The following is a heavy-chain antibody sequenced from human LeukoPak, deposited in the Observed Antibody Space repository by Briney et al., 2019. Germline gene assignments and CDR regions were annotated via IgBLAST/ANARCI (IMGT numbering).Heavy chain of an antibody. CDR2: IYPGDSDT. V-gene: IGHV5-51*01. CDR1: GYSFTSYW. D-gene: IGHD1-14*01. CDR3: ARLATGPTLGGWFDP. Sequence: GESLKISCKGSGYSFTSYWIGWVRQMPGKGLEWMGIIYPGDSDTSYSPSFQGQVTISADKSICTAYLQWSSLKASDTAMYYCARLATGPTLGGWFDPWGQGTLVTVSS. J-gene: IGHJ5*02.